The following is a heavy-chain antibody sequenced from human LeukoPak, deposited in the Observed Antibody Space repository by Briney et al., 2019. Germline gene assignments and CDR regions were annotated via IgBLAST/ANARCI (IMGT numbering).Heavy chain of an antibody. J-gene: IGHJ4*02. D-gene: IGHD6-19*01. V-gene: IGHV4-59*08. Sequence: PSETLSLTCTVSGGSITNYYWSWVRQPPGKGLGWIGYLYYTGRVNYNTSLKCRVTISADMSKNQFSLKLRSMTAADTAVYYCARHGSGYSSVFDYWGQGTLVTVSS. CDR1: GGSITNYY. CDR3: ARHGSGYSSVFDY. CDR2: LYYTGRV.